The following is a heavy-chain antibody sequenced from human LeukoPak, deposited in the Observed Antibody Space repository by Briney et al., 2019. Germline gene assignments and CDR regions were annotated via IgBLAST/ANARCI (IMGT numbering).Heavy chain of an antibody. J-gene: IGHJ6*02. D-gene: IGHD3-22*01. CDR2: ISSSSSYI. V-gene: IGHV3-21*01. Sequence: GGSLRLSCAASGFTFSSYSVNWVRQAPGKGLEWVSSISSSSSYIYYADSVKGRFTISRDNAKNSLYLQMNSLRAEDTAVYYCATSLLRRPYYYGMDVWGQGTSVTVSS. CDR3: ATSLLRRPYYYGMDV. CDR1: GFTFSSYS.